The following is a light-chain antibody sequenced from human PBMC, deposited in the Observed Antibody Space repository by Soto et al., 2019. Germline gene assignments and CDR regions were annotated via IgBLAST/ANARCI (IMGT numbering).Light chain of an antibody. J-gene: IGLJ1*01. CDR3: SSYTSRSTLDV. V-gene: IGLV2-14*01. CDR2: EVS. CDR1: SSDVGGYNY. Sequence: QSALTQPAYVSGSPGQSITISCTGTSSDVGGYNYVSWYQQHPGKAPKLMIYEVSNRPSGVSNRFSGSKSGNTASLTISGLQAEDEADYYCSSYTSRSTLDVFGTGTK.